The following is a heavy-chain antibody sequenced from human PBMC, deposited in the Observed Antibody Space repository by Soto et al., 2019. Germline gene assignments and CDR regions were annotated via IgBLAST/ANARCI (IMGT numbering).Heavy chain of an antibody. Sequence: QVQLVQSGAEVKKPGSSVRVSCQAAGGTFTTYAFNWVRQAPGQGLEWMGGIIPMYNKPNYAPNFLGRVTISAGPYTRFAYMELTTLRSEATADYCCARRYSGGYYYAMEVWGQGTTVTVSS. V-gene: IGHV1-69*01. D-gene: IGHD4-4*01. J-gene: IGHJ6*02. CDR2: IIPMYNKP. CDR3: ARRYSGGYYYAMEV. CDR1: GGTFTTYA.